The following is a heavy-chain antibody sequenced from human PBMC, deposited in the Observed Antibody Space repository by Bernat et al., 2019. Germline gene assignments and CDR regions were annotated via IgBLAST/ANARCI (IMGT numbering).Heavy chain of an antibody. CDR1: GGSISSSSYY. CDR3: ARRYYYYGMDV. Sequence: QLQLQESGPGLVKPSETLSLTCIVSGGSISSSSYYWGWIRQPPGKGLEWIGSIYYSGSTYYNPSLKSRVTISVDTSKNQFSLKLSSVTAADTAVYYCARRYYYYGMDVWGQGTTVTVSS. J-gene: IGHJ6*02. CDR2: IYYSGST. V-gene: IGHV4-39*01.